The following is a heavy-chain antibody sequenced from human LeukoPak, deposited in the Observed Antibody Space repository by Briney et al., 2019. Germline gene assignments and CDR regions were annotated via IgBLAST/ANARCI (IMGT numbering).Heavy chain of an antibody. J-gene: IGHJ4*02. CDR3: ARHEDPTGRGVIITGIDY. CDR1: FYSFTCYL. D-gene: IGHD3-10*01. V-gene: IGHV5-10-1*01. Sequence: GASLLFSGKCAFYSFTCYLISWVRQMPGEGVEGMGMIDHSDSYTNYSPSYQGHITISADKSISTAYLQWSSLKASDTAMYYCARHEDPTGRGVIITGIDYWGQGTLVTVSS. CDR2: IDHSDSYT.